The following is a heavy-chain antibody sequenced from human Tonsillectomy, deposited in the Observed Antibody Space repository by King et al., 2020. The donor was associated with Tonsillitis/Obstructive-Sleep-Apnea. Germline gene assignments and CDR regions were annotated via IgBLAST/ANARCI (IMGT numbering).Heavy chain of an antibody. CDR1: GGSFSGYY. V-gene: IGHV4-34*01. J-gene: IGHJ4*02. CDR2: INHSGST. D-gene: IGHD6-13*01. Sequence: VQLQQWGAGLLKPSETLSLTCAVYGGSFSGYYWSWIRQPPGKGLEWIGEINHSGSTNYNPSLKSRVTISVDTSKNQFSLKLSSVTAADTAVYYCASRKGIAAAEDYWGQGTLVTVSS. CDR3: ASRKGIAAAEDY.